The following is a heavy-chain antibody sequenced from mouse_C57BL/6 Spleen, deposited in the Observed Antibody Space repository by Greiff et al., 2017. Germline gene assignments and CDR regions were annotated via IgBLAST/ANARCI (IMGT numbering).Heavy chain of an antibody. J-gene: IGHJ4*01. CDR3: ARKANWDVGAMDY. Sequence: VQLQQSGPGLVAPSQSLSITCTVSGFSLTSYAISWVRQPPGKGLEWLGVIWTGGGTNYNSALKSRLSISKDNSNSLVFLKMNSLQTDDTARYYCARKANWDVGAMDYWGQGTSVTVSS. CDR2: IWTGGGT. D-gene: IGHD4-1*01. V-gene: IGHV2-9-1*01. CDR1: GFSLTSYA.